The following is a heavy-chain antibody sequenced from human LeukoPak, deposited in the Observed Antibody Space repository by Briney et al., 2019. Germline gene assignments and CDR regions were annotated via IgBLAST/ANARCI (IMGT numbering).Heavy chain of an antibody. CDR2: ISGSGGST. Sequence: GGSLRLSCAASGFTFSSYAMSWVRQAPGKGLEWVSAISGSGGSTYYADSVKGRFTISRDNSKNTLYLQMNSVRAEDTAVYYCAKDPLLRYFDWLFRYFDYWGQGTPVTVSS. CDR1: GFTFSSYA. V-gene: IGHV3-23*01. J-gene: IGHJ4*02. CDR3: AKDPLLRYFDWLFRYFDY. D-gene: IGHD3-9*01.